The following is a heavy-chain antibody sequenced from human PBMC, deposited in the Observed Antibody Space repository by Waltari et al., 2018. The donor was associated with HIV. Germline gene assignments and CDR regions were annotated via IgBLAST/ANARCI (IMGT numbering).Heavy chain of an antibody. J-gene: IGHJ6*02. V-gene: IGHV3-30*02. CDR3: AKELRSGYSYYYYGMDV. Sequence: GQLVESGGGVVQPGGSLRLSCAASGFSFSISGMHWVRQAPGKGLEWVTFIRYDGNTKYYADSVKGRFTISRDNSKNTLYLQMSSLRAEDTAVYYCAKELRSGYSYYYYGMDVWCQGTTVTVSS. CDR1: GFSFSISG. CDR2: IRYDGNTK. D-gene: IGHD2-15*01.